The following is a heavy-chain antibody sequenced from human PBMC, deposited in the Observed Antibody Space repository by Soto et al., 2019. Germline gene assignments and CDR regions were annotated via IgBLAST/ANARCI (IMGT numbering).Heavy chain of an antibody. D-gene: IGHD6-6*01. CDR3: AKEVIAARPYYFDY. Sequence: LRLSCAASGFTFSSYAVSWARQTPGKGLEWVSTISASGAYTYYADSVKGRFTISRDNSKNTLYLQMRSLRAGDTATYYCAKEVIAARPYYFDYWGQGTLVTVSS. CDR1: GFTFSSYA. J-gene: IGHJ4*02. V-gene: IGHV3-23*01. CDR2: ISASGAYT.